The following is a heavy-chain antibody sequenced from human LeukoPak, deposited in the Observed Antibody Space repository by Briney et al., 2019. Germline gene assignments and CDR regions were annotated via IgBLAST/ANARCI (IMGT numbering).Heavy chain of an antibody. Sequence: GGSLRLSCAASGFTFDDYAMHWVRQAPGKGLEWVSGISWNSGSIGYADSVKGRFTISRDNAKNSLYLQMNSLRVEDTAVYYCAKGWELQSGGQGTMVTVSS. CDR2: ISWNSGSI. V-gene: IGHV3-9*01. CDR3: AKGWELQS. D-gene: IGHD1-26*01. J-gene: IGHJ3*01. CDR1: GFTFDDYA.